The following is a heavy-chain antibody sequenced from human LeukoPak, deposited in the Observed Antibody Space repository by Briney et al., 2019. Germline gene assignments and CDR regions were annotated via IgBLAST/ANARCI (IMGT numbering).Heavy chain of an antibody. V-gene: IGHV3-23*01. J-gene: IGHJ4*02. CDR3: VSRLAVSTGFDN. CDR2: ISAIGDST. Sequence: GGSQRLSCAASGFIFSSNAMSWVRQAPGKGLEWVSRISAIGDSTKYADSVKGRFTISRDNSKNTLYLQMSSLRAEDTAVYYCVSRLAVSTGFDNWGQGTLVTVSS. D-gene: IGHD4-11*01. CDR1: GFIFSSNA.